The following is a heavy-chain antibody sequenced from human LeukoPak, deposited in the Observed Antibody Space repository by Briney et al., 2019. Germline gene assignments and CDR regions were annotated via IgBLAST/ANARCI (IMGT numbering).Heavy chain of an antibody. J-gene: IGHJ4*02. Sequence: PGGSLRLSCAASGFTFSSYGMHWVRQAPGKGLEWVAVISYDGSNKYYADSVKGRFTTSRDNSKNTLYLQMNSLRAEDTAVYYCAKEHLSPFDYWGQGTPVTVSS. CDR1: GFTFSSYG. D-gene: IGHD3-16*01. CDR2: ISYDGSNK. CDR3: AKEHLSPFDY. V-gene: IGHV3-30*18.